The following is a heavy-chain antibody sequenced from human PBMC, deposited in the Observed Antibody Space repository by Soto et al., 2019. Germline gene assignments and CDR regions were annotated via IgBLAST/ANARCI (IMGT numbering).Heavy chain of an antibody. CDR2: ISYSGST. Sequence: SETLSLTCTFSGGSFSSISNHYCSWIRQPPGKGLEWIGYISYSGSTSYNPSLKSRLIISVDTSQNQVSLKLASVTAADTAVYYCARLGAYYQSLDPWGPGTLVTVSS. D-gene: IGHD3-22*01. CDR3: ARLGAYYQSLDP. V-gene: IGHV4-59*08. J-gene: IGHJ5*02. CDR1: GGSFSSISNHY.